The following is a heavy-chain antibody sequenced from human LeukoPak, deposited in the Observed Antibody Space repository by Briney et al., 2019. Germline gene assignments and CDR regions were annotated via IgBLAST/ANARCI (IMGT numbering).Heavy chain of an antibody. D-gene: IGHD2/OR15-2a*01. V-gene: IGHV3-53*01. Sequence: GGSLRLSCAASGFTVSSNYMSWVRQTPGKGLEWVSVIYSGGSTYYADSVKGRFTISRDNSKNTLYLQMNSLRAEDTAVYYCAKDRGLGFYDDSGHHYWGQGTLVTVSS. J-gene: IGHJ4*02. CDR3: AKDRGLGFYDDSGHHY. CDR2: IYSGGST. CDR1: GFTVSSNY.